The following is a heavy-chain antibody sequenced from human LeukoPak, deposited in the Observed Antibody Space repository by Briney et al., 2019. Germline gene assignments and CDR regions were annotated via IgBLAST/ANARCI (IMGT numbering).Heavy chain of an antibody. D-gene: IGHD3-9*01. J-gene: IGHJ6*02. V-gene: IGHV4-34*01. CDR2: INHSGST. CDR1: GGSFSGYY. Sequence: SETLSLTCAVYGGSFSGYYWSWIRQPPGKGLEWIGEINHSGSTNYNPSLKSRVTISVDTSKNQFSLKLSSVTAADTAVYYCASPPLLTGYYYYYGMDVWGQGTTVTVSS. CDR3: ASPPLLTGYYYYYGMDV.